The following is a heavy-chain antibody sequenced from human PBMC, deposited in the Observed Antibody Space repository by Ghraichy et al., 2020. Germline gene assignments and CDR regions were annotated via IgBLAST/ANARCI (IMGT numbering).Heavy chain of an antibody. D-gene: IGHD6-6*01. Sequence: ASVKVSCKASSYTFSSYGINWVRQAPGQGLEWMGWISAYNGVTNSAQNFQDRVTMTTDTSTSTAYMELRSLRSDDTAVFYCARGGSSSSGFYYGLDVWGQGTTVTVSS. CDR1: SYTFSSYG. CDR3: ARGGSSSSGFYYGLDV. CDR2: ISAYNGVT. J-gene: IGHJ6*02. V-gene: IGHV1-18*01.